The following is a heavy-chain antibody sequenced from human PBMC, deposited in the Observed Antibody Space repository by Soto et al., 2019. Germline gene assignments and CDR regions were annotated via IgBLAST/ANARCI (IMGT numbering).Heavy chain of an antibody. Sequence: GGSLRLSCAASGFTFSSYAMSWVRQAPGKGLEWVSAISGSGGSTYYADSVKGRFTISRDNSKNTLYLQMNSLRAEDTAVYYCAKDRSRITMIVVVITPDAFDIWGQGTMVTVSS. CDR1: GFTFSSYA. D-gene: IGHD3-22*01. CDR2: ISGSGGST. V-gene: IGHV3-23*01. J-gene: IGHJ3*02. CDR3: AKDRSRITMIVVVITPDAFDI.